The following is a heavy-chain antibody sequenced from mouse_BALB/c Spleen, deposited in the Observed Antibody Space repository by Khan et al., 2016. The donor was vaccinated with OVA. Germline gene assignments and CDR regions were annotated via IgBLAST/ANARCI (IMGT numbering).Heavy chain of an antibody. D-gene: IGHD2-1*01. V-gene: IGHV2-3*01. J-gene: IGHJ3*01. CDR2: IWGDGST. Sequence: QVQLKESGPGLVAPSQSLSIRCTVSGLSLTNYGVSWVRQPPGKGLEWLGVIWGDGSTNYHSVLKSRLTINKDNSESQVFVKLNSLQPDDTATYFCAIIYYGNDWFAYWGQGTLVTVSA. CDR1: GLSLTNYG. CDR3: AIIYYGNDWFAY.